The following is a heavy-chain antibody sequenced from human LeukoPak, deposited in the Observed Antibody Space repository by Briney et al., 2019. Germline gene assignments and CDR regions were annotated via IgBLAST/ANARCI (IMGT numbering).Heavy chain of an antibody. CDR1: GFTFSSYS. CDR3: ARDVPRITMIGVAFDI. CDR2: ISSSSSYV. J-gene: IGHJ3*02. Sequence: GGSLRLSCAASGFTFSSYSMNWVRQAPGKGLEWVSSISSSSSYVYYADSVKGRFTISRDNAKNSLYLQMNSLRAEDTAVYYCARDVPRITMIGVAFDIWGQGTMVTVSS. D-gene: IGHD3-22*01. V-gene: IGHV3-21*01.